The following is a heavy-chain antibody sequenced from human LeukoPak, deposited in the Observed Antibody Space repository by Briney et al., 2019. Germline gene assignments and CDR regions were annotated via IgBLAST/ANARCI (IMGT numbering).Heavy chain of an antibody. Sequence: SVKVSCKASGYTFTSYDINWVRQAPGQGLEWMGGIIPIFGTANYAQKFQGRVTITADESTSTAYMELSSLRSEDTAVYYCAREYQLNYYYYGMDVWGQGTTVTVSS. J-gene: IGHJ6*02. CDR2: IIPIFGTA. CDR3: AREYQLNYYYYGMDV. V-gene: IGHV1-69*13. CDR1: GYTFTSYD. D-gene: IGHD2-2*01.